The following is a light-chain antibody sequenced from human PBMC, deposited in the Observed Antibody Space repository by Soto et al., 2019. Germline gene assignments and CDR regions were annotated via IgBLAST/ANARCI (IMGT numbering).Light chain of an antibody. CDR1: QSVSSS. J-gene: IGKJ1*01. CDR3: QQYYNWPTTWT. Sequence: EIGMTQSPATLSVSPGERATLSCRASQSVSSSVAWYQQKPGQAPRLLIYDSSSRATGVPARFSGSGSGTEFSLAISSLQSEDFAVYYCQQYYNWPTTWTFGQGTKVEIK. CDR2: DSS. V-gene: IGKV3-15*01.